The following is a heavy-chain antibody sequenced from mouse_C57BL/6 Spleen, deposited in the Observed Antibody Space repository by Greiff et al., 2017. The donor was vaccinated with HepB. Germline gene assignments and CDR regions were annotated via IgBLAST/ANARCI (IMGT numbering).Heavy chain of an antibody. V-gene: IGHV1-82*01. CDR2: IYPGDGDT. CDR1: GYAFSSSW. D-gene: IGHD1-1*01. CDR3: ARSHFYYGSSYDAMDY. J-gene: IGHJ4*01. Sequence: QVQLQQSGPELVKPGASVKISCKASGYAFSSSWMNWVKQRPGKGLEWIGRIYPGDGDTNYNGKFKGKATLTADKSSSTAYMQLSSLTSEDSAVYFCARSHFYYGSSYDAMDYWGQGTSVTVSS.